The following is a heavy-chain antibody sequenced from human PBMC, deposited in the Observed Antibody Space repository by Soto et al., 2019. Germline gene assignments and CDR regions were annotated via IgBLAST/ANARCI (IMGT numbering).Heavy chain of an antibody. CDR2: ISYDGSNK. V-gene: IGHV3-30*18. CDR3: AKDYSSSPYFDY. D-gene: IGHD6-6*01. Sequence: HPGGSLRLSCAASGFTFSSYGMHWVRQAPGKGLEWVAVISYDGSNKYYADSVKGRFTISRYNSKNTLYLQTNSLRAEDTAVYYCAKDYSSSPYFDYWGQGPLVTVSS. CDR1: GFTFSSYG. J-gene: IGHJ4*02.